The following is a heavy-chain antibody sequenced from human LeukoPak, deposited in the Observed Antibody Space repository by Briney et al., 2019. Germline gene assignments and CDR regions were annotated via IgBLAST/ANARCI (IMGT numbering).Heavy chain of an antibody. V-gene: IGHV3-30-3*01. J-gene: IGHJ6*02. CDR3: VCDRAVAAPYVWGYGIDV. CDR2: ISYDGSNK. D-gene: IGHD3-16*01. CDR1: GLLYCIYA. Sequence: GGSLSLSCSACGLLYCIYAILGLRQAPGKGLEWVAVISYDGSNKYYADSVKGRFTISRDNSKNTLYLQMNSLRAEETAVYYGVCDRAVAAPYVWGYGIDVWGQGNTVTVSS.